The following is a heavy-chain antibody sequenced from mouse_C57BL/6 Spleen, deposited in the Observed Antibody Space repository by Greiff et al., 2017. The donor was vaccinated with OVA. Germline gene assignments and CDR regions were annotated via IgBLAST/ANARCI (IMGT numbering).Heavy chain of an antibody. D-gene: IGHD1-1*01. V-gene: IGHV1-61*01. Sequence: QVQLKQPGAELVRPGSSVKLSCKASGYTFTSYWMDWVKQRPGQGLEWIGNIYPSDSETHYNQKFKDKATLTVDKSSSTAYMQLSSLTSEDSAVYYCARSPYYYGSSYDWFAYWGQGTLVTVSA. CDR2: IYPSDSET. CDR1: GYTFTSYW. CDR3: ARSPYYYGSSYDWFAY. J-gene: IGHJ3*01.